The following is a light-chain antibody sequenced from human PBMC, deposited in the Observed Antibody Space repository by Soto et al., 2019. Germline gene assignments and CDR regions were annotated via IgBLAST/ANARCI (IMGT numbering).Light chain of an antibody. Sequence: QSALTQPASVSGSRGQSITISCTGTSSDVGGYKYVSWYQQHPGKAPKLIIYEVSNRPSGVSNRFSGSKSGNTASLTISGLQAEDEADYYCSSYTSSSPDVVFGGGTKLTVL. CDR3: SSYTSSSPDVV. J-gene: IGLJ2*01. V-gene: IGLV2-14*01. CDR2: EVS. CDR1: SSDVGGYKY.